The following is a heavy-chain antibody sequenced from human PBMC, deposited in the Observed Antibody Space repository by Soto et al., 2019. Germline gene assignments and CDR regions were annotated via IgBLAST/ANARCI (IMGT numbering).Heavy chain of an antibody. CDR3: ARQEGDFWNGLVYYYGMDV. J-gene: IGHJ6*02. D-gene: IGHD3-3*01. V-gene: IGHV1-69*13. CDR1: GGTFSSYA. CDR2: IIPIFGTA. Sequence: ASVKVFCKASGGTFSSYAISWVRQAPGQGLEWMGGIIPIFGTANYAQKFQGRVTITADESTSTAYMELSSLRSEDTAVYYCARQEGDFWNGLVYYYGMDVWGQGTTVTVSS.